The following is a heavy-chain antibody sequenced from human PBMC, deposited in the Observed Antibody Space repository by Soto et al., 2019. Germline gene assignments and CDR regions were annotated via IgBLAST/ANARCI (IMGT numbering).Heavy chain of an antibody. CDR3: ARTSKFDS. J-gene: IGHJ4*02. Sequence: QVQLQQWGAGLLKPSETLSLTCAVYGGSFSNYYWSWIRQPPGKGLEWIGEINHSGSTNYNPSLKSRVTMSVDTSKNQFSLKLSSVTAADTALYYCARTSKFDSWGQGTLVTVSS. CDR2: INHSGST. D-gene: IGHD6-6*01. CDR1: GGSFSNYY. V-gene: IGHV4-34*01.